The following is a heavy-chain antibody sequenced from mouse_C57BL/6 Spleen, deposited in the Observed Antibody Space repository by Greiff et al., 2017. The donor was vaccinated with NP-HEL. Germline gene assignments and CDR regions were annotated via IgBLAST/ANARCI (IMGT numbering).Heavy chain of an antibody. V-gene: IGHV5-16*01. D-gene: IGHD3-2*02. Sequence: EVQLVESEGGLVQPGSSMKLSCTASGFTFSDYYMAWVRQVPEKGLEWVANINYDGSSTYYLDSLKSRFIISRDNAKNILYLQMSSLKSEDTATYYCARAQDSSGYGYYAMDYWGQGTSVTVSS. CDR2: INYDGSST. CDR3: ARAQDSSGYGYYAMDY. CDR1: GFTFSDYY. J-gene: IGHJ4*01.